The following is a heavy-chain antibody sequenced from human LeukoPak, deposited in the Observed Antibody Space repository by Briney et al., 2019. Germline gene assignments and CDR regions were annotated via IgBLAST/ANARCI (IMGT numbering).Heavy chain of an antibody. CDR1: GFTVSSNY. CDR3: ARAGYSSSWSLNYYYYYYMDV. J-gene: IGHJ6*03. CDR2: IYSDGST. V-gene: IGHV3-66*02. D-gene: IGHD6-13*01. Sequence: GGSLRLPCAASGFTVSSNYMSWVRQAPGKGLEWVSVIYSDGSTYYADSMKGRFTMSRDNSKNTLYLQMDGLRAEDTAVYYCARAGYSSSWSLNYYYYYYMDVWGKGTTVTVSS.